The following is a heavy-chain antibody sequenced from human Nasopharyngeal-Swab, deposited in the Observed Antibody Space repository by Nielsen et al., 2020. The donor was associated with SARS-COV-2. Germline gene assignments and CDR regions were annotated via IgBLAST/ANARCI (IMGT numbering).Heavy chain of an antibody. D-gene: IGHD2-2*01. Sequence: ASVKVSCKASGYTFTSYYMHWVRQAPGQGLVWMGIINPSGGSTSYAQKFQGRVTMTTDTSTNTAYMELRSLRSADTAVYYCARGRYCTSVNCYAKINDYWGQGTLVTVSS. V-gene: IGHV1-46*01. J-gene: IGHJ4*02. CDR2: INPSGGST. CDR3: ARGRYCTSVNCYAKINDY. CDR1: GYTFTSYY.